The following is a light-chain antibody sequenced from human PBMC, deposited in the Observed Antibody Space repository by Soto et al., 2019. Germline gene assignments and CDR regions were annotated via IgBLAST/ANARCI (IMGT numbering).Light chain of an antibody. CDR3: AAWDESLSGVV. CDR2: RNK. CDR1: SPNIGSNY. Sequence: QSVLTQPPSASGTPGQRVTISCSGSSPNIGSNYVFWYQHLPGTAPKLLIHRNKQRPAGVPDRFSGSQSGTSASRAISGLRSEDETDYYCAAWDESLSGVVFGGGTKLTVL. J-gene: IGLJ2*01. V-gene: IGLV1-47*01.